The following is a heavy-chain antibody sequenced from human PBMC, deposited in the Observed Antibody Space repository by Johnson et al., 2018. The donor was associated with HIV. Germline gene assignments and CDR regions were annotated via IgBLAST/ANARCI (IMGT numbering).Heavy chain of an antibody. D-gene: IGHD3-22*01. V-gene: IGHV3-30-3*01. CDR3: ARGGYYDSKPYDAFDI. J-gene: IGHJ3*02. CDR2: ISYDGSNK. Sequence: QVQLVESGGGVVQPGRSLRLSCAASRFTFSSYAMHWVRQAPGKGLEWVAVISYDGSNKYYADSVKGRFTISRDNSKNTLYLQMNSLRAEDTAVYYCARGGYYDSKPYDAFDIWGLGTMVTVSS. CDR1: RFTFSSYA.